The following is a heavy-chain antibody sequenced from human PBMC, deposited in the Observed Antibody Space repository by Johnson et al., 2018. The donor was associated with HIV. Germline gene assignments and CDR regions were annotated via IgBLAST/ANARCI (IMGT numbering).Heavy chain of an antibody. D-gene: IGHD1-26*01. Sequence: QVQLVESGGGLVQPGRSLRLSCAASGFTFDDYAMHWVRQAPGKGLEWVSGIYSGGSTYYADSVKGRFTISRDNSKNTLYLQMNSLRAEDTAVNYCAKGDTVVGAKYAFDFWGQGTMVTVSS. CDR1: GFTFDDYA. CDR3: AKGDTVVGAKYAFDF. J-gene: IGHJ3*01. CDR2: IYSGGST. V-gene: IGHV3-NL1*01.